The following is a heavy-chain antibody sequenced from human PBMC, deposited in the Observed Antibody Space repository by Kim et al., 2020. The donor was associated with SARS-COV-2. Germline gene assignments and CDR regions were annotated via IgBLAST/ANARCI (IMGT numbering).Heavy chain of an antibody. CDR3: AREDLGTWFSDL. J-gene: IGHJ2*01. Sequence: HYADYGRGRFTVSRDNAKNSLYLQVNSLRAEDTAVYYCAREDLGTWFSDLWGRGTLVTVSS. D-gene: IGHD1-1*01. V-gene: IGHV3-21*06.